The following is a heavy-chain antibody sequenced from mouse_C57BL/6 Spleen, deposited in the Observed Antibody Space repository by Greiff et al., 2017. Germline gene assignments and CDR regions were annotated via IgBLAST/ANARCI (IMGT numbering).Heavy chain of an antibody. CDR3: DRNHLITTGVANGYYAMDY. V-gene: IGHV1-72*01. J-gene: IGHJ4*01. Sequence: VQLQQPGAELVKPGASVKLSCKASGYTFTSYWMHWVKQRPGRGLEWIGRLDPNSGGTTYNEKFKSKATLTVDKPSSTAYMQLSSLTSEDSAVYYCDRNHLITTGVANGYYAMDYWGQGTSVTVSS. CDR2: LDPNSGGT. CDR1: GYTFTSYW. D-gene: IGHD1-1*01.